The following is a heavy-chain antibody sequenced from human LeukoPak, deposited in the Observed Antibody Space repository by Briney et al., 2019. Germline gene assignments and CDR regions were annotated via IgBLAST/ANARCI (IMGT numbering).Heavy chain of an antibody. CDR2: IKQDGSEK. D-gene: IGHD3-3*01. CDR3: ARAIRSGYDFRSGYYTGGGAFDY. Sequence: GGSLRLSCAASGFTFSSYWMSWVRQAPGKGLEWVANIKQDGSEKYYVDSVKGRFTISRDNAKNSLYLQMNSLRAEDTAVYYCARAIRSGYDFRSGYYTGGGAFDYWGQGTLVTVSS. J-gene: IGHJ4*02. CDR1: GFTFSSYW. V-gene: IGHV3-7*01.